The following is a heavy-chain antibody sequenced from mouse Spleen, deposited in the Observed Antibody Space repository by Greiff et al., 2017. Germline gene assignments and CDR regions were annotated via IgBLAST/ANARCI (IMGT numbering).Heavy chain of an antibody. J-gene: IGHJ4*01. D-gene: IGHD1-1*01. CDR2: IWSGGST. CDR1: GFSLTSYG. Sequence: VMLVESGPGLVQPSQSLSITCTVSGFSLTSYGVHWVRQSPGKGLEWLGVIWSGGSTDYNAAFISRLSISKDNSKSQVFFKMNSLQADDTAIYYCARNAYYYDGSYVMDYWGQGTSVTVSS. CDR3: ARNAYYYDGSYVMDY. V-gene: IGHV2-2*01.